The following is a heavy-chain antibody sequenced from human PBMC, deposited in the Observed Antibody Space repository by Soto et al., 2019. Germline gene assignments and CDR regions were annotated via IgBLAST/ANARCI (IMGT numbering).Heavy chain of an antibody. J-gene: IGHJ4*02. Sequence: VQLQESGPGLVKPSQTLSLTCTVSGDSITSGDYYWSWIRQPPGKGLEWIGLLYYSGSSHYNPSLKSRVTISDDTSKNQFSLKLTSVTAADTAVYYCARDGPTATYFDTWGQGTLVTVSS. CDR3: ARDGPTATYFDT. D-gene: IGHD4-17*01. V-gene: IGHV4-30-4*01. CDR1: GDSITSGDYY. CDR2: LYYSGSS.